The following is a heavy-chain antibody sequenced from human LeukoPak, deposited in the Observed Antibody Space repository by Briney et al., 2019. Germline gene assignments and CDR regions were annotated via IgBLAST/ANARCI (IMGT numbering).Heavy chain of an antibody. CDR3: AKERSSGWYGTTFDY. D-gene: IGHD6-19*01. CDR2: IYYTGST. V-gene: IGHV4-59*01. J-gene: IGHJ4*02. CDR1: GGSISSNF. Sequence: SETLSLTCPVSGGSISSNFWAWIRQPPGKGLEWIGYIYYTGSTNYNPSLKSRVSISIDTSKTQFSLNLTSVTGADTAVYYCAKERSSGWYGTTFDYWGPGSLVTVSS.